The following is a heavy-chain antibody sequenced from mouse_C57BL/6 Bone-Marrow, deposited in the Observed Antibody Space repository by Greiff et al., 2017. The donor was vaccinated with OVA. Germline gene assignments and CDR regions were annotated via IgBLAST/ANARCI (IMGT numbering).Heavy chain of an antibody. D-gene: IGHD1-1*01. J-gene: IGHJ1*03. CDR2: IDPENGAT. Sequence: VQLQQSGAELVRPGASVKLSCTASGFTIKDDYIHWVKQRPEQGLEWIGWIDPENGATEYASKFPGKAPIPADTSSNTAYLQLSSLTSEDTACEYCTTAVVRDFEVWGTGTTVTVSS. V-gene: IGHV14-4*01. CDR3: TTAVVRDFEV. CDR1: GFTIKDDY.